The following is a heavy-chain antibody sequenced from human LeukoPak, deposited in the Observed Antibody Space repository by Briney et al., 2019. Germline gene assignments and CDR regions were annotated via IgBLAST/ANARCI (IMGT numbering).Heavy chain of an antibody. CDR2: ISSSGSTI. CDR1: GFTFSSYE. CDR3: ARCKGVPAAVIDY. Sequence: PGGSLRLSCAASGFTFSSYEMNWVRQAPGKGLEWVSYISSSGSTIYYADSVKGRFTISRGNAKNSLYLQMNSLRAEDTAVYYCARCKGVPAAVIDYWGQGTLVTVSS. J-gene: IGHJ4*02. V-gene: IGHV3-48*03. D-gene: IGHD2-2*01.